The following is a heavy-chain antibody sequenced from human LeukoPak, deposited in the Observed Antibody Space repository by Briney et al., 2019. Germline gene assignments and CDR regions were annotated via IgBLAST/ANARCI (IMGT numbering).Heavy chain of an antibody. V-gene: IGHV1-2*02. CDR3: ARDSYGGVTLPPFHAFDI. CDR1: GYTFTGYY. CDR2: INPNSGGT. J-gene: IGHJ3*02. Sequence: ASVKVSCKASGYTFTGYYMHWVRQAPGQGLEWMGWINPNSGGTNYAQKFQGRVTMTRDTSISTAYMELSRLRSDDTAVYYCARDSYGGVTLPPFHAFDIWGQGTMVTVSS. D-gene: IGHD3-16*01.